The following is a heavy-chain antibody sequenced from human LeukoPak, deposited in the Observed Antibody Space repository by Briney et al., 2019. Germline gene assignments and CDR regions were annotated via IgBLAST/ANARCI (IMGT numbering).Heavy chain of an antibody. Sequence: GGSLRLSCAASGFTFSSYSMNWVRQAPGKGLEWVSSISSSSSYIYYADSVKGRFTISRDNAKNSLYLQMNSLRAEDTAVYYCARGTWAARPPIDYWGQGTLVTVSS. D-gene: IGHD6-6*01. CDR1: GFTFSSYS. CDR3: ARGTWAARPPIDY. V-gene: IGHV3-21*01. J-gene: IGHJ4*02. CDR2: ISSSSSYI.